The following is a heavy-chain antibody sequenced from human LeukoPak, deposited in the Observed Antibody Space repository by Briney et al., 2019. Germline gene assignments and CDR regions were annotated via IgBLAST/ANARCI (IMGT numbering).Heavy chain of an antibody. CDR1: GGSFSGHY. V-gene: IGHV4-34*01. Sequence: PSETLSLTCAVYGGSFSGHYWSWIRQPPGKGPEWIGEINHSGSTNYNPSLKSRVTISIDTSKNQFSLKLSSVTAADTAVYYCAREEQLVFDSWGQGTLVTVSS. D-gene: IGHD6-6*01. CDR3: AREEQLVFDS. J-gene: IGHJ4*02. CDR2: INHSGST.